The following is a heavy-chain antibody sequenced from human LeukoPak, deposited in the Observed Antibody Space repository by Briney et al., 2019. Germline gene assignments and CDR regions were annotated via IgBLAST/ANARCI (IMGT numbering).Heavy chain of an antibody. CDR2: IRYDGSIK. D-gene: IGHD6-13*01. V-gene: IGHV3-30*02. J-gene: IGHJ4*02. Sequence: GGSLRLSCAASGFTFNSYGMHWVRLAPGKGLEWVAFIRYDGSIKYYADSVKGRFTISRDNSKNTLYLQMNSLRADDTAVYYCAKDPMPRRRESWNRIPAAGPQPPDYWGQGTLVTVSS. CDR3: AKDPMPRRRESWNRIPAAGPQPPDY. CDR1: GFTFNSYG.